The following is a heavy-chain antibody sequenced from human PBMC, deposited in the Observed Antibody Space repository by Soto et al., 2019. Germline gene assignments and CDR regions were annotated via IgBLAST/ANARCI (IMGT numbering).Heavy chain of an antibody. V-gene: IGHV4-31*03. J-gene: IGHJ4*02. CDR2: IYYSGST. CDR3: AREANYYDSSGYYDY. CDR1: GGSISSGGYY. D-gene: IGHD3-22*01. Sequence: PSETLSLTCTVSGGSISSGGYYWSWIRQHPGKGLEWIGYIYYSGSTYYNPSLKSRVAISVDTSKNQFSLKLSSVTAADTAVHYCAREANYYDSSGYYDYWGQGTLVTVSS.